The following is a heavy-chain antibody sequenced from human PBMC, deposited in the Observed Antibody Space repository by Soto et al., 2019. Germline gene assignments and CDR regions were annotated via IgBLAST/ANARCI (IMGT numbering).Heavy chain of an antibody. D-gene: IGHD5-12*01. V-gene: IGHV3-49*03. J-gene: IGHJ4*01. CDR3: TRVRDILVLQSNY. CDR2: IRSKAYGETT. Sequence: RFRQEQGKGLEWVGFIRSKAYGETTEYAASVKGRFTFSRDDSKNIAYLQMNSRKTEDTAVWFRTRVRDILVLQSNYWCHGA.